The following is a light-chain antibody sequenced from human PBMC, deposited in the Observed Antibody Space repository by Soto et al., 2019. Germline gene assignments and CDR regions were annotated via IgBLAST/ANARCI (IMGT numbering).Light chain of an antibody. V-gene: IGKV3-20*01. Sequence: ETVLTQSPGTLSLSPGETAIVSCRASQSLANSRLAWYRQKPGRAPRLLIYDVSRRATGVPDRFSGSGSGTDFTLSISRLEPEDFAVYFCHQYQTSPWTFGRGTKVDIK. CDR2: DVS. CDR1: QSLANSR. CDR3: HQYQTSPWT. J-gene: IGKJ1*01.